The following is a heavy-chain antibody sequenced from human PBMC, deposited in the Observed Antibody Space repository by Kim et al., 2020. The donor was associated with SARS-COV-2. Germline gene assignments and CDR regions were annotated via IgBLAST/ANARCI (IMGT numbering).Heavy chain of an antibody. D-gene: IGHD2-2*01. Sequence: SETLSLTCTVSGGSICSYYWSWIRQPPGKGLEWIGYIYYSGSTNYNPSLKSRVTISVDTSKNQFSLKLSSVTAADTAVYYCARTEYCSIACYYGMDVWGQGTTVTVSS. V-gene: IGHV4-59*08. CDR3: ARTEYCSIACYYGMDV. CDR1: GGSICSYY. CDR2: IYYSGST. J-gene: IGHJ6*02.